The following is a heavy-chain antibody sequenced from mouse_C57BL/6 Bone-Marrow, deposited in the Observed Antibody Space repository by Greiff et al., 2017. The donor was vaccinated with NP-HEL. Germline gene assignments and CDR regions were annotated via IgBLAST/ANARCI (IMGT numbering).Heavy chain of an antibody. J-gene: IGHJ3*01. Sequence: SGAELVRPGTSVKVSCKASGYAFTNYLIEWVKQRPGQGLEWIGVINPGSGGTNYNEKFKGKATLTADKSSSTAYMQLSSLTSEDSAVYFCARDYYGTPIAYWGQGTLVTVSA. V-gene: IGHV1-54*01. CDR1: GYAFTNYL. D-gene: IGHD1-1*01. CDR3: ARDYYGTPIAY. CDR2: INPGSGGT.